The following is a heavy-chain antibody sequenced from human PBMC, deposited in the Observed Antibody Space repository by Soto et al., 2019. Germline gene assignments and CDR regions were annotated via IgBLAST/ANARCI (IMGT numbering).Heavy chain of an antibody. V-gene: IGHV4-39*01. CDR2: IYYSGST. J-gene: IGHJ4*02. Sequence: QLQLQESGPGLVKPSETLSLTCTVSGGSISSSSYYWGWIRQPPGKGLEWIGSIYYSGSTYYNPSRKSRVAMSVDTSKNRFSLKLSSVTAADTAVYYCARLPTARIPGDYDYWGQGTLVTVSS. CDR3: ARLPTARIPGDYDY. D-gene: IGHD2-21*01. CDR1: GGSISSSSYY.